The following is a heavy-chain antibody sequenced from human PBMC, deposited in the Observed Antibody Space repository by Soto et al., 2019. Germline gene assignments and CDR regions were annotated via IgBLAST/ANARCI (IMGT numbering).Heavy chain of an antibody. D-gene: IGHD5-12*01. CDR2: IKQDGSEK. CDR3: AREAPSIVATISGHFYYYGMDV. CDR1: GFTFSSYW. V-gene: IGHV3-7*03. Sequence: EVQLVESGGGLVQPGGSLRLSCAASGFTFSSYWMSWVRQAPGKGLEWVANIKQDGSEKYYVDSVKGRFTISRDNAKNSLYLQMNSLRAEDTAVYYCAREAPSIVATISGHFYYYGMDVWGQGTTVTVPS. J-gene: IGHJ6*02.